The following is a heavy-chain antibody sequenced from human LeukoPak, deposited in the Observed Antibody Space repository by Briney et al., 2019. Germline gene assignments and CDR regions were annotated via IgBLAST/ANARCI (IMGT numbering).Heavy chain of an antibody. V-gene: IGHV4-4*07. J-gene: IGHJ4*02. CDR1: GGSISTNY. D-gene: IGHD3-22*01. CDR3: ARGTFDSSGYYLFDY. Sequence: PSETLSLTCTVSGGSISTNYWSWIRQPAGKGLEWIGRIYNSGNTNYSPSLEGRVTMSADTSKNRFSLKLSSVTAADTAVYYCARGTFDSSGYYLFDYWGQGTLATVSS. CDR2: IYNSGNT.